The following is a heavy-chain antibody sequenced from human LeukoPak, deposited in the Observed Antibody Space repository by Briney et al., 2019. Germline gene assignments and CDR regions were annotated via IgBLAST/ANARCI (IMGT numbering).Heavy chain of an antibody. D-gene: IGHD3-3*01. Sequence: ASVKVSCKASGYTFTSYGISWVRRAPGQGLEWMGWISAYNGNTNYAQKLQGRVTMTTDTSTSTAYMELRSLRSDDTAVYYCARDKRIFGVVIIYYWGQGTLVTVSS. CDR3: ARDKRIFGVVIIYY. CDR2: ISAYNGNT. V-gene: IGHV1-18*01. J-gene: IGHJ4*02. CDR1: GYTFTSYG.